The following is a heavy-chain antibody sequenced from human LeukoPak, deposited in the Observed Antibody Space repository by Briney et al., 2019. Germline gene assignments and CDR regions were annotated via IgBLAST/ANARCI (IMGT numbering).Heavy chain of an antibody. J-gene: IGHJ4*02. CDR1: GYTFTSYG. Sequence: GASVRVSCKASGYTFTSYGISWVRQAPGQGLEWMGWINPNSGGTNYAQKFQGRVTMTRDTSISTAYMELSRLRSDDTAVYYCARALKLAEPNYWGQGTLVTVSS. CDR3: ARALKLAEPNY. CDR2: INPNSGGT. V-gene: IGHV1-2*02. D-gene: IGHD6-13*01.